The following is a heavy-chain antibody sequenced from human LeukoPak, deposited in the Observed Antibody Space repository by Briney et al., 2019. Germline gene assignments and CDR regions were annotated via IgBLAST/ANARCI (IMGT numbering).Heavy chain of an antibody. J-gene: IGHJ5*02. CDR2: IYSGGST. CDR1: VFTVSSNY. D-gene: IGHD4-23*01. V-gene: IGHV3-66*02. CDR3: ARLRWGDWFDP. Sequence: PGGSLRLSCAASVFTVSSNYMSWVRQAPGKGLEWVSVIYSGGSTYYADSVKGRFTISRDNSKNTLYLQMNSLRAEDTAVYYCARLRWGDWFDPWGQGTLVTVSS.